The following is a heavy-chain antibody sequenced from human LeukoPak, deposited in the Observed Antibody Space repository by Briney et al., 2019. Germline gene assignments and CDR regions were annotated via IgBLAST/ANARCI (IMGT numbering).Heavy chain of an antibody. CDR2: INPNSGGT. D-gene: IGHD5-24*01. CDR3: ARHRSRDGYNFDFDY. V-gene: IGHV1-2*02. Sequence: ASVKVSCKAPGYTFTGYYMHWVRQAPGQGLEWMGWINPNSGGTNYAQKFQGRVTMTRDTSISTAYMELSRLRSDDTAVYYCARHRSRDGYNFDFDYWGQGTLVTVSS. J-gene: IGHJ4*02. CDR1: GYTFTGYY.